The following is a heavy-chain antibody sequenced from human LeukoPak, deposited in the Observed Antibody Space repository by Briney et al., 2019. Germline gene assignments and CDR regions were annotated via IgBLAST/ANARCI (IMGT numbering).Heavy chain of an antibody. CDR2: IYYSGST. J-gene: IGHJ3*02. CDR3: ARPVTYYDSSGYHDAFDI. D-gene: IGHD3-22*01. Sequence: TSSETLSLTCTVSGGSISSSSYYWGWIRQPPGKGLEWIGSIYYSGSTYYNPSLKSRVTISVDTSKNQFSLKLSSVTAADTAVYYCARPVTYYDSSGYHDAFDIWGQGTMVTVSS. CDR1: GGSISSSSYY. V-gene: IGHV4-39*01.